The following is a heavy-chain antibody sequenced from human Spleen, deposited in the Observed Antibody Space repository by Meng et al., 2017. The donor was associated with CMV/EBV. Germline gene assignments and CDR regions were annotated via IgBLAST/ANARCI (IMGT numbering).Heavy chain of an antibody. CDR3: AKRAAVAGYRSYYFDS. J-gene: IGHJ4*02. CDR2: IITMYGTS. Sequence: SGGPFSSYAIPWVRQAPGQGLEWMGGIITMYGTSNYAQNFQGRVTITADDSTSSVYMELSTLRSDDTAVYYCAKRAAVAGYRSYYFDSWGQGTLVTVSS. V-gene: IGHV1-69*01. D-gene: IGHD6-19*01. CDR1: GGPFSSYA.